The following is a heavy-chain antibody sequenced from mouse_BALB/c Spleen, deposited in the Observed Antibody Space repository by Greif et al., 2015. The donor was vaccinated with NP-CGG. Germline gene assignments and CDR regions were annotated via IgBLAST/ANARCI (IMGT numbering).Heavy chain of an antibody. J-gene: IGHJ4*01. CDR1: GYTFTDYY. CDR2: IYPGSGNT. D-gene: IGHD4-1*01. V-gene: IGHV1-84*02. CDR3: ARRTGTEAMDY. Sequence: QVQLKDSGPELVKPGASVKIPCKASGYTFTDYYINWVKQKPGQGLEWIGWIYPGSGNTKYNEKFKGKATLTVDTSSSTAYMQLSSLTSEDTAVYFCARRTGTEAMDYWGQGTSVTVSS.